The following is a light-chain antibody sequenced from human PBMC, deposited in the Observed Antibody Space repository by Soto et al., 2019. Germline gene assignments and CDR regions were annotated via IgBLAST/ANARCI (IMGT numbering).Light chain of an antibody. CDR3: QHYGGSFI. J-gene: IGKJ3*01. CDR1: QSINSKS. V-gene: IGKV3-20*01. Sequence: VSQSINSKSLVWYQRQFGQAPRLLIYNTSSRATGIPDRFSGSGSGTDFTLSISRLEPEDFAVYYCQHYGGSFIFGPGTKVDIK. CDR2: NTS.